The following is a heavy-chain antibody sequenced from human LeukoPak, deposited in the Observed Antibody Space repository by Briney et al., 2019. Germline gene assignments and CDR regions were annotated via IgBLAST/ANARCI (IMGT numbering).Heavy chain of an antibody. D-gene: IGHD3-3*01. CDR1: GFTFSSYW. Sequence: PGGSLRLSCAASGFTFSSYWMHWVRQAPGKGLVWVSRINSDGSSTSYADSVKGRFTISRDNAKTSLYLQMNSLRAEDTAVYYCARDQGFSYYFYYMDVWGKGTTVTVSS. CDR3: ARDQGFSYYFYYMDV. J-gene: IGHJ6*03. CDR2: INSDGSST. V-gene: IGHV3-74*01.